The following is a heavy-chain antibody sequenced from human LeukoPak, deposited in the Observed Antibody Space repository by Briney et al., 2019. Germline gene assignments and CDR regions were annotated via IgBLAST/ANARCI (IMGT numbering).Heavy chain of an antibody. D-gene: IGHD4/OR15-4a*01. J-gene: IGHJ4*02. V-gene: IGHV1-2*02. CDR3: ARDHDYGPDY. CDR1: GYPFTVHY. CDR2: IKPDSGAT. Sequence: GASVKVSCKASGYPFTVHYLHWLRQAPGQGLEWMGWIKPDSGATNFAHNFQGRVTMTSDTSINTAYMELSSLTSDDTAVYYCARDHDYGPDYWGQGTLVTVSA.